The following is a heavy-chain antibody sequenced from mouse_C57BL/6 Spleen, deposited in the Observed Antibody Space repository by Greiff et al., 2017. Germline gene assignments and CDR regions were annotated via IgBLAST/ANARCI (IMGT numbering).Heavy chain of an antibody. Sequence: EVKVVESGGGLVKPGASLKLSCAASGFTFSDYGMHWVRQAPEKGLEWVAYISSGSSTIYYADTVKGRFTISRDNAKNTLFLQMTSLRSEDTAMYYCARGGRGYFEVWGTGTTVTVSS. J-gene: IGHJ1*03. V-gene: IGHV5-17*01. D-gene: IGHD3-3*01. CDR2: ISSGSSTI. CDR1: GFTFSDYG. CDR3: ARGGRGYFEV.